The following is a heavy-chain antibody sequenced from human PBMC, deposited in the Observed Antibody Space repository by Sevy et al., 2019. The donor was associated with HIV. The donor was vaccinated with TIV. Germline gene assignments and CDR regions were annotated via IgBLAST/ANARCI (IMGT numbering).Heavy chain of an antibody. CDR1: GFTFSSYA. J-gene: IGHJ4*02. CDR2: ISCSGGST. CDR3: AKVANRGYDSSGYLFDY. Sequence: GGSLRLSCAASGFTFSSYAMSWVRQAPGKGLEWVSAISCSGGSTYYADSVKGRFTISRDNSKNTLYLQMNSLRAEDTAVYYCAKVANRGYDSSGYLFDYWGQGTLVTVSS. V-gene: IGHV3-23*01. D-gene: IGHD3-22*01.